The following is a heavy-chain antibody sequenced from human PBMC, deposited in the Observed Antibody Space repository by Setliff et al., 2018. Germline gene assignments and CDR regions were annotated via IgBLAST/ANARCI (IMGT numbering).Heavy chain of an antibody. Sequence: SETLSLTCTVSGGSISSGDYYWSWIRQPPGKGLEWIGYIYSNGSTYYNPSLKSRVSISVDTSKNQFSLKLSSVTAADTAVYYCARESRYYYDNLGTLDYWGQGTLVTVSS. J-gene: IGHJ4*02. CDR1: GGSISSGDYY. CDR2: IYSNGST. D-gene: IGHD3-22*01. CDR3: ARESRYYYDNLGTLDY. V-gene: IGHV4-30-4*08.